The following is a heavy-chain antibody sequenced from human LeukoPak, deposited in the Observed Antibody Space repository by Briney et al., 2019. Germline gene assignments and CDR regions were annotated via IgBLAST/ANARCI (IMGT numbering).Heavy chain of an antibody. Sequence: CSVTVSCKASGGTFSSYAISWVRPAPGQGLEWMGRIIPILGIANYAQKFQGRVTITADKSTSTAYMERSSLRSEDTAVYYCARDRAAAGPYYYYGMDVWGQGITVTVSS. CDR1: GGTFSSYA. V-gene: IGHV1-69*04. J-gene: IGHJ6*02. CDR2: IIPILGIA. D-gene: IGHD6-13*01. CDR3: ARDRAAAGPYYYYGMDV.